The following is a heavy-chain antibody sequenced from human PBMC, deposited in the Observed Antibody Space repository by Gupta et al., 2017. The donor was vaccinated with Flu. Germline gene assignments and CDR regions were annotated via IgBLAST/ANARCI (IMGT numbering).Heavy chain of an antibody. V-gene: IGHV2-5*01. J-gene: IGHJ1*01. Sequence: QITLKESGPTLVKPTQTLTLTCSCSGFSLTAGGVNVGWVRQPPGEALEWLALIYWNVDKRYRASLMSSLTINRDTDKEQVVLRLKNIDKAEKATYYCTAKPSLPYPLQIWGQGTMVTVSS. CDR3: TAKPSLPYPLQI. CDR2: IYWNVDK. D-gene: IGHD1-26*01. CDR1: GFSLTAGGVN.